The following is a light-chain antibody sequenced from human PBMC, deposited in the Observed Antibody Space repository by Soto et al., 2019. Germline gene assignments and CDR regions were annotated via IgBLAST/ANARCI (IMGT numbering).Light chain of an antibody. CDR3: CSYTTSNTFV. V-gene: IGLV2-14*01. J-gene: IGLJ1*01. CDR1: SSDVGAYNY. Sequence: LTQPASVSGSLGQSITISCSGTSSDVGAYNYVSWYQQYPGKAPKLMIYHVADRPSGVSNRFSGSKSGNTASLTISGLQAEDEADYYCCSYTTSNTFVFGTGTKVTVL. CDR2: HVA.